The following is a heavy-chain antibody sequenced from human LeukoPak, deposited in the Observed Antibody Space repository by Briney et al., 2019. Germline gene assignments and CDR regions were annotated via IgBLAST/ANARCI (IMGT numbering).Heavy chain of an antibody. J-gene: IGHJ4*02. CDR1: GYTFISYG. D-gene: IGHD5-18*01. Sequence: AASVKVSCKASGYTFISYGISWVRQAPGQGLEWMGWINTYNGNTDYAQKFQGRVTMTTDTSSSTAYMELRSLRSDDTAVYYCARGYSYGYAPYWGQGTLVTVSS. V-gene: IGHV1-18*01. CDR3: ARGYSYGYAPY. CDR2: INTYNGNT.